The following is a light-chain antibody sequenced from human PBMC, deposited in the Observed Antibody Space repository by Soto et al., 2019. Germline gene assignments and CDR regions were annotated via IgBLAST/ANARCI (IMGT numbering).Light chain of an antibody. V-gene: IGKV3-20*01. CDR3: EQYGSSPRT. Sequence: ILMTQSPATLSVSPGERATLSCRASQSVSSNDFAWYQQKPGQAPRLLMYGISSRATGIPDRFSGSGSGTDVSLTISRLEPEDFEVYYCEQYGSSPRTCGQGTKVDIK. CDR1: QSVSSND. CDR2: GIS. J-gene: IGKJ1*01.